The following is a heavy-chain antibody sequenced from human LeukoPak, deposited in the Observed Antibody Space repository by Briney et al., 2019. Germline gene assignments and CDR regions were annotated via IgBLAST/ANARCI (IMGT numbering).Heavy chain of an antibody. J-gene: IGHJ6*02. V-gene: IGHV3-23*01. CDR2: ISGSGATT. D-gene: IGHD3-16*01. CDR3: AKGLWGAYYYGMDV. CDR1: GFAFSRQD. Sequence: PGGSLRLSCAASGFAFSRQDMGWVRQARGKGLDGVSVISGSGATTYYADSVKGRFTISRDNSKNTLYLQVDSLRAEDTAIYYCAKGLWGAYYYGMDVWGQGTTVTVSS.